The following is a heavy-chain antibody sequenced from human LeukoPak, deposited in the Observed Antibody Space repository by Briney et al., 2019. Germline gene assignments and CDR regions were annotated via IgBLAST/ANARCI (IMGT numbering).Heavy chain of an antibody. V-gene: IGHV1-46*01. CDR1: GYTFTTDY. J-gene: IGHJ4*02. CDR2: INPSGGST. CDR3: ARDQGEQLVRWYFDY. D-gene: IGHD6-13*01. Sequence: GASVKVSCKASGYTFTTDYIHWVRQAPGQGLEWMGIINPSGGSTTYAQKFQGRVTITRDTSASTAYMELSSLRSEDTAVYYCARDQGEQLVRWYFDYWGQGTLVTVSS.